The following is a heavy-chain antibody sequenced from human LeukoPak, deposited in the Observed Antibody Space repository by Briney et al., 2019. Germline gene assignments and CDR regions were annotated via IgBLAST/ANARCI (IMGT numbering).Heavy chain of an antibody. CDR3: ARDLVVGATGYYYYYMDV. J-gene: IGHJ6*03. D-gene: IGHD1-26*01. V-gene: IGHV3-30*03. CDR1: GFTFSSYG. Sequence: GGSLRLSCAASGFTFSSYGMHWVCQAPGKGLEWVAVISYDGSNKYCADSVKGRFTISRDNSKNTLYLQMNSLRAEDTAVYYCARDLVVGATGYYYYYMDVWGKGTTVTVSS. CDR2: ISYDGSNK.